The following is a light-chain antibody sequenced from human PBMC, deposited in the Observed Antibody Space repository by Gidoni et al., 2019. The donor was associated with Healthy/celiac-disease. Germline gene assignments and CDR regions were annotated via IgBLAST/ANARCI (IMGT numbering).Light chain of an antibody. V-gene: IGKV2-28*01. CDR3: MQALQTPPFT. J-gene: IGKJ3*01. Sequence: EIVMSQSPLSLPVTPVAPASISCRSSQSLLHSNGYNYLDWYLQKQGQSPQILIYLGSNRAYGVPYRFSGSRSGTDFTLKISRVVAEDVGVYYCMQALQTPPFTFGPGTKVDIK. CDR2: LGS. CDR1: QSLLHSNGYNY.